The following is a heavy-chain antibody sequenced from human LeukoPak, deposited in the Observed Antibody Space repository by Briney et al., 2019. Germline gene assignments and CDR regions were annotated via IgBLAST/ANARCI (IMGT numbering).Heavy chain of an antibody. D-gene: IGHD1-7*01. V-gene: IGHV4-59*02. J-gene: IGHJ3*02. Sequence: PSETLSRTCTVSGGSVRSYYWSWIRQPPGKGLEWIGYIYSSGTTNYNPSLKTGVTISVDTSKNQFSLKLTSVTAADTAVYYCARNYVGYAFDIWGQGTMVTVSS. CDR2: IYSSGTT. CDR1: GGSVRSYY. CDR3: ARNYVGYAFDI.